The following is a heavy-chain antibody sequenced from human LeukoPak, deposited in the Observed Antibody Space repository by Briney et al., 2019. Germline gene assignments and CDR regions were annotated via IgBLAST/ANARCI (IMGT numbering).Heavy chain of an antibody. J-gene: IGHJ4*02. D-gene: IGHD1-26*01. CDR2: INPNSGGT. V-gene: IGHV1-2*02. CDR3: ARSPGGSWGSDY. Sequence: ASVKVSCKASGYTFIAYYIHWVRQAPGQGLEWMGWINPNSGGTNYAQKFQGRVTMTRDTSISTAYMELSRLRSDDTAVYYCARSPGGSWGSDYWGQGTLVTVSS. CDR1: GYTFIAYY.